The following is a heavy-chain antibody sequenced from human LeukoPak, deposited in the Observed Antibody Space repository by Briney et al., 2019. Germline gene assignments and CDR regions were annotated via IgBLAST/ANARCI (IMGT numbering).Heavy chain of an antibody. V-gene: IGHV1-69*13. J-gene: IGHJ6*03. Sequence: SVKVSCKASGGTFSSYAISWVRQAPGQGLEWMGGIIPIFGTANYAQKFQGRVTITADESTSTAYMELSSLRSDDTAVYYCARFACSGGSCYVGYYYYYMDVWGKGTTVTISS. D-gene: IGHD2-15*01. CDR2: IIPIFGTA. CDR1: GGTFSSYA. CDR3: ARFACSGGSCYVGYYYYYMDV.